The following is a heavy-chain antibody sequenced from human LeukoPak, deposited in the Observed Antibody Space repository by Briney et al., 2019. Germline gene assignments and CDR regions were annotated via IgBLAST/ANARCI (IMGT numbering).Heavy chain of an antibody. CDR3: ARDHVIVGDDAFDI. J-gene: IGHJ3*02. CDR2: ISAYNGNT. V-gene: IGHV1-18*01. Sequence: ASVKVSCKASGYTFTSYGISWVRQAPGQGLEWMGWISAYNGNTNYAQKLQGRVTMTTVTSTSTAYMELRSLRSDDTAVYYCARDHVIVGDDAFDIWGQGTMVTVSS. CDR1: GYTFTSYG. D-gene: IGHD3-22*01.